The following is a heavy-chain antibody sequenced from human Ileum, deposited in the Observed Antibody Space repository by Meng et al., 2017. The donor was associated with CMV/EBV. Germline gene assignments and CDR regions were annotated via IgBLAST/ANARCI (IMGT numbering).Heavy chain of an antibody. V-gene: IGHV4-59*01. D-gene: IGHD3-10*01. Sequence: GSLRLSCTVSGASIRTYWCSWIRQSPGEGLEWIGYIHHSGTTNHNPALRSRVIMSVDTSNIQVSLKLTSVTAADTAVYYWARDFYHYGSSTYNWFDPWGQGILVTVSS. CDR2: IHHSGTT. J-gene: IGHJ5*02. CDR3: ARDFYHYGSSTYNWFDP. CDR1: GASIRTYW.